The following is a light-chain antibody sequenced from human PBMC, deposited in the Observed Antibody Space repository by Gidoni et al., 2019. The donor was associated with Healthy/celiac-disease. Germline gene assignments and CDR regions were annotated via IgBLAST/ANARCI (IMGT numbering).Light chain of an antibody. CDR2: SNN. J-gene: IGLJ2*01. CDR1: SSNIGSNT. V-gene: IGLV1-44*01. CDR3: AAWDDSLNGVV. Sequence: QSVLTQPPSASGPPGQRVTISCSGSSSNIGSNTVNWYQQLPGTAPKLPIYSNNQRPSGVPDRFSGSKSGTSASLAISGLQSEDEADYYCAAWDDSLNGVVFGGGTKLTVL.